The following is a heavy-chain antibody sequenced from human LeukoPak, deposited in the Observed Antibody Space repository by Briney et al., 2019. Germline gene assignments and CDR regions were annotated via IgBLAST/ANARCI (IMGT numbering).Heavy chain of an antibody. CDR2: IYYGGST. Sequence: SQTLSLTCTVSGGSISTYYWNWIRQPPGKGLEWIGYIYYGGSTNYNPSLKSRVTISADTSKNHFSLKVSAVTAADTAVYYCATLNYGGKSNDAFAIWGQGTMVTVSS. D-gene: IGHD4-23*01. V-gene: IGHV4-59*01. J-gene: IGHJ3*02. CDR3: ATLNYGGKSNDAFAI. CDR1: GGSISTYY.